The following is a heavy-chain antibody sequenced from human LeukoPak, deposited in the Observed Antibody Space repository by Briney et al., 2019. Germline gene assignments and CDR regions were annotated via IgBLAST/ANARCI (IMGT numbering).Heavy chain of an antibody. CDR1: GFTFSSYS. CDR3: ARADSAAAGTPLYFDY. CDR2: ISSSSSYI. D-gene: IGHD6-13*01. V-gene: IGHV3-21*01. J-gene: IGHJ4*02. Sequence: GGSLRLSCAASGFTFSSYSMNWVRQAPGKGLEWVSSISSSSSYIYYADSVKGRFTISRDNAKNSLYLQMNSLRAEDTAVYYCARADSAAAGTPLYFDYWGQGTLVTVSS.